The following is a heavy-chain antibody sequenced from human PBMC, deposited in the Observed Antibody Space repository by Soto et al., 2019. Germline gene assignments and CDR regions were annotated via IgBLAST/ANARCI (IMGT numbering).Heavy chain of an antibody. Sequence: PGGSLRLSCAASGFTFSTYAMSWVRQAPGKGLEWVSAISSGGGTTYYADSVKGRFTISRDNSKNTLFLQMNSLRAEDTAVYYCAKPYYDFWSGYSYLDYWGQGTLVTVSS. J-gene: IGHJ4*02. D-gene: IGHD3-3*01. V-gene: IGHV3-23*01. CDR1: GFTFSTYA. CDR3: AKPYYDFWSGYSYLDY. CDR2: ISSGGGTT.